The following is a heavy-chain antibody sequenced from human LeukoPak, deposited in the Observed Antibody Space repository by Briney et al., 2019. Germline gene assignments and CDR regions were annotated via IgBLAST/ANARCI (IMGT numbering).Heavy chain of an antibody. CDR3: LVWKHVFDR. J-gene: IGHJ5*02. CDR2: MSYDGSKE. D-gene: IGHD5/OR15-5a*01. Sequence: GGSLRLSCAASGFTFSSYGMHWVRQAPGKGLEWVAVMSYDGSKEYYADSVKGRFTISRDNSKNTLHLQMNSLRVEDTAVYYCLVWKHVFDRWGQGTLVTVSS. V-gene: IGHV3-30*03. CDR1: GFTFSSYG.